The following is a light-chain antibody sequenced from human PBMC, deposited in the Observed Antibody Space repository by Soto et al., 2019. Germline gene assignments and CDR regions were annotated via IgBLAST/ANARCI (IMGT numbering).Light chain of an antibody. Sequence: EIVMTQSPVALSVSPGERATLSCRASQAIRSDLAWYQQKPGQAPRLLISDVSTRATGIPARFNGSGSGTEFTLAISSLQFEDFAVYSCHQYNTWPLTFGGGNKVEIK. CDR2: DVS. CDR1: QAIRSD. J-gene: IGKJ4*01. CDR3: HQYNTWPLT. V-gene: IGKV3-15*01.